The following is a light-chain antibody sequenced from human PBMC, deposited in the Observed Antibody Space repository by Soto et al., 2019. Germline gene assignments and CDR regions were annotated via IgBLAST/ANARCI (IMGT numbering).Light chain of an antibody. CDR1: QSVSSN. J-gene: IGKJ1*01. Sequence: EIAMTQSPGTLSVSLGERATLSCRASQSVSSNLAWYQQKPGQAPRLLIYGASTRATGIPARFSGSGSGTEFTLTISSLQSEDFAVYYCQQYNNWPTWTFGQGTKVDIK. V-gene: IGKV3-15*01. CDR3: QQYNNWPTWT. CDR2: GAS.